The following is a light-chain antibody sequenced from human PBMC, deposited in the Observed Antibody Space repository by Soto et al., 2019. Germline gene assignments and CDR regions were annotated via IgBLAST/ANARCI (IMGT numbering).Light chain of an antibody. V-gene: IGKV1-5*03. CDR3: QQYHSYSWT. Sequence: DIQMTQSPSTLSASLGDRVTITCRASQTISTWVAWYQQKPGKAPNLLIYKASNLESGVPPRFSGSGSGTEFTPTISSLQPDDSATYYCQQYHSYSWTVGQGTKVDIK. CDR1: QTISTW. J-gene: IGKJ1*01. CDR2: KAS.